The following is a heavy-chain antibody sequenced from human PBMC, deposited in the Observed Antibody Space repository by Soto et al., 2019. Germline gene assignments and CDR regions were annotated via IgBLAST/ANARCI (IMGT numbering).Heavy chain of an antibody. V-gene: IGHV3-11*01. CDR3: ARVSWREKYGMDV. J-gene: IGHJ6*02. CDR2: ITFSGNTV. Sequence: GGSLRLSCAASGFTFSDSYMSWIRQAPGKGLEWISYITFSGNTVYYADSLKGRFTISRDNAKNSLYLQMNRLRAEDTAVYCCARVSWREKYGMDVWGQGTTVTVSS. CDR1: GFTFSDSY.